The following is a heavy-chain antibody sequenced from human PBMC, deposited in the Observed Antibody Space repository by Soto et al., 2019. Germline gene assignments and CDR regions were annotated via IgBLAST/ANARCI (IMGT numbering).Heavy chain of an antibody. Sequence: QVQLQQWGAGLLKPSETLSLTCAVYGGSFSGYYWSWIRQPRGKGLEWIGEINHSGSTNYNPSLKSRVTISVDTSKNQFSPKLSSVTAADTAVYYCARLALRFHGAFDIGGQGTMVTVSS. J-gene: IGHJ3*02. CDR1: GGSFSGYY. CDR3: ARLALRFHGAFDI. CDR2: INHSGST. V-gene: IGHV4-34*01. D-gene: IGHD3-3*01.